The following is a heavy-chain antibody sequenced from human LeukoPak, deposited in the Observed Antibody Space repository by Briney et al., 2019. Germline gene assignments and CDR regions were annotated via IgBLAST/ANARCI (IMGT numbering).Heavy chain of an antibody. D-gene: IGHD5-12*01. Sequence: SVKVSCKASGFTFTSSAMQWVRQARGQRLEWRGWIVVGSGNTNYAQKFQERVTITRDMSTSTAYMELSSLRSEDTAVYYCAAGTPNIVAHDAFDIWGQGTMVTVSS. V-gene: IGHV1-58*02. CDR1: GFTFTSSA. J-gene: IGHJ3*02. CDR3: AAGTPNIVAHDAFDI. CDR2: IVVGSGNT.